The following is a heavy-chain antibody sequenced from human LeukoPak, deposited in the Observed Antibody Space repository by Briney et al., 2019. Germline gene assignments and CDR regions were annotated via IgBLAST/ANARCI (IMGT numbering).Heavy chain of an antibody. V-gene: IGHV4-34*01. CDR3: ASLYRGYYYYYMDV. CDR2: INHSGST. CDR1: GGSFSGYY. Sequence: PSETLSLTCAVYGGSFSGYYWSRIRQPPGKGLEWIGEINHSGSTNYNPSLKSRVTISVDTSKNQFSLKLSSVTAADTAVYYCASLYRGYYYYYMDVWGKGTTVTVSS. J-gene: IGHJ6*03. D-gene: IGHD1-14*01.